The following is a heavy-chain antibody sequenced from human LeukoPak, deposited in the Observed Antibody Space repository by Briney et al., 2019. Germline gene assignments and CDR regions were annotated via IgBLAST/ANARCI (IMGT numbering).Heavy chain of an antibody. CDR3: ARRYCSSTSCYYLDY. J-gene: IGHJ4*02. Sequence: GGSVKVSCKASGYTSTGYYMHWVRQAPGQGLEWMGWINPNSGDTNDAQKYQGRVTMTRDTSISTAYMELSRLISDDTAVYYCARRYCSSTSCYYLDYWGQGTLVTVSS. V-gene: IGHV1-2*02. CDR2: INPNSGDT. CDR1: GYTSTGYY. D-gene: IGHD2-2*01.